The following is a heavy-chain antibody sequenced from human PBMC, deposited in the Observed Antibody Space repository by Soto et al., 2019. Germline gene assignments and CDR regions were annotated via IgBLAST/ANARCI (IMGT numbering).Heavy chain of an antibody. CDR1: GGSISSGDYY. J-gene: IGHJ4*02. V-gene: IGHV4-30-4*02. CDR2: IYATGTT. CDR3: AAGEASSRNLAPYYLDF. Sequence: PSETLSLTCTVSGGSISSGDYYWSWIRQPPGKGLEWIGYIYATGTTDYNPSLKSRVMMSVDTSKKQFSLRLRSVTTADTAVYFCAAGEASSRNLAPYYLDFWGQGTLVTVSS. D-gene: IGHD6-13*01.